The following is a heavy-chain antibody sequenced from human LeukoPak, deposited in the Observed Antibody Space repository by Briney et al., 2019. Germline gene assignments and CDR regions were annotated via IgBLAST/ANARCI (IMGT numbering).Heavy chain of an antibody. CDR1: GFTFSNYA. CDR3: AKGASYGDFFDY. CDR2: IRYDGSDK. D-gene: IGHD5-18*01. Sequence: GGSLTLSCAASGFTFSNYAMHCVRQAPGKGLEWVAFIRYDGSDKYYADSVKDRFTISRDNSKNTLYLQMNSLRPEDTAVYYCAKGASYGDFFDYWGQGTLVTVSS. J-gene: IGHJ4*02. V-gene: IGHV3-30*02.